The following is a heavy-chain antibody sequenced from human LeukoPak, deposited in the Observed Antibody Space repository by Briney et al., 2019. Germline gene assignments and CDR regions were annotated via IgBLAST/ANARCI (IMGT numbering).Heavy chain of an antibody. J-gene: IGHJ5*02. CDR3: ARREAAAASNWFDP. CDR1: GGSISSYY. D-gene: IGHD6-13*01. CDR2: IYYSGST. Sequence: SETLSLTCTVSGGSISSYYWSWIRQPPGKGLEWIGYIYYSGSTNYNPSLKSRVTISVDTSKNQFSLKLSSVTAADTAVYYCARREAAAASNWFDPWGQGTLVTASS. V-gene: IGHV4-59*08.